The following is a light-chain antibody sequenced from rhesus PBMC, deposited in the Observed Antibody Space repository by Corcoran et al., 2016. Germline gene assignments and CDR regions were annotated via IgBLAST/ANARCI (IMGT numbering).Light chain of an antibody. J-gene: IGKJ3*01. CDR1: QTISTY. V-gene: IGKV1-44*02. CDR3: QQYDSHPFT. CDR2: GAS. Sequence: DVQLTQSPSSLSASAGDRVTITCRVSQTISTYLAWFQQKPGKVPTLLIYGASTLESGVPSRFSGCGSGTEFTLPVSSLQPEDFATYYCQQYDSHPFTFGPGTKLDIK.